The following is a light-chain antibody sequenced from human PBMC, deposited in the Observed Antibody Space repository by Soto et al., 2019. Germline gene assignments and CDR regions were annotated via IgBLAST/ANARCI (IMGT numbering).Light chain of an antibody. V-gene: IGLV1-40*01. J-gene: IGLJ2*01. CDR1: SSNIGAGYD. CDR3: LSFDSSLSVL. CDR2: GNT. Sequence: QSVLTQPPSVSGALGQRVTISCTGSSSNIGAGYDVHWYQQLPGRAPKLLIYGNTNRPSGVPDRFSGSKSGTSASLAITGLQAEDEADYYCLSFDSSLSVLFGGGTKVTVL.